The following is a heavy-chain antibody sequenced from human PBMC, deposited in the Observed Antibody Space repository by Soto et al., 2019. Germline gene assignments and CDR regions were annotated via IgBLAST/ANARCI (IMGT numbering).Heavy chain of an antibody. CDR1: GFTFSDHW. CDR3: ARGVRGSYGLDI. D-gene: IGHD4-17*01. Sequence: EVQLVESGGGLVQPGGSLRLACAVSGFTFSDHWMHWVRQAPGKGLVWVSRIYTDGSRTNYADSVKGRFTISRDNAENTLYLQVNSLRAEETAVYYCARGVRGSYGLDIWGQGTMVTVSS. CDR2: IYTDGSRT. V-gene: IGHV3-74*01. J-gene: IGHJ3*02.